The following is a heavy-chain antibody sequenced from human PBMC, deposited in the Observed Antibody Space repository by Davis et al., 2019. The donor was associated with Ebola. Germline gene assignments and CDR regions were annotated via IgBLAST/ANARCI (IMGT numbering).Heavy chain of an antibody. CDR3: ARHGGRDILWSGEVPFDP. CDR1: GGSFSGYY. J-gene: IGHJ5*02. CDR2: INHSGST. V-gene: IGHV4-34*01. Sequence: SETLSLTCAVYGGSFSGYYWSWIRQPPGKGLEWIGEINHSGSTNYNPSLKSRVTISVDTSKNQFSLKLSSVTAADTAVYYCARHGGRDILWSGEVPFDPWGQGTLVTVSS. D-gene: IGHD3-10*01.